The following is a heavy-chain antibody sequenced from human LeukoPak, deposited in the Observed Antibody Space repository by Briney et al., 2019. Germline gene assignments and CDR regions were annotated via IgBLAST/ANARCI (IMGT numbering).Heavy chain of an antibody. V-gene: IGHV5-51*01. CDR2: IYPGDSGT. D-gene: IGHD3-22*01. Sequence: GESLKISCKGSGYSFTSYWIGWVRQMPGKGLEWMGIIYPGDSGTRYSPSFQGQVTISADKSISTAYLQWSSLKASDTAMYYCARHLGDSSGYYYYYYYMDVWGKGTTVTVSS. CDR3: ARHLGDSSGYYYYYYYMDV. J-gene: IGHJ6*03. CDR1: GYSFTSYW.